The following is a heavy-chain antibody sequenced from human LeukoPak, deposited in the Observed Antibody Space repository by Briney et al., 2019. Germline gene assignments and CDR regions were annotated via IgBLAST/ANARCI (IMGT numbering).Heavy chain of an antibody. CDR3: ARDVACCSSTSCYEGKFYGMDV. D-gene: IGHD2-2*01. Sequence: GGSLRLSCAASGFTFSSYAMHWVRQAPGKGLEYVSAISSNGGSTYYANSVKGRFTISRDNSKNTLYLQMGSLRAEDMAVYYCARDVACCSSTSCYEGKFYGMDVWGQGTTVTVSS. V-gene: IGHV3-64*01. CDR1: GFTFSSYA. CDR2: ISSNGGST. J-gene: IGHJ6*02.